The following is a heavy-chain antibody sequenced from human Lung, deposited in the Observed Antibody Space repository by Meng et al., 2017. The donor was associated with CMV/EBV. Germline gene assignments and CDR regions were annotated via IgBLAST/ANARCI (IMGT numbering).Heavy chain of an antibody. J-gene: IGHJ4*02. CDR2: ITGSGGTT. CDR3: ARKVSSDY. CDR1: GFTFSDFV. Sequence: LRLSCAASGFTFSDFVMTWVHQAPGKGLEWVSSITGSGGTTYYAASVRGRFTVSRDNSHNMVYLQINSLQADDTAVYYCARKVSSDYWGQGTLVTVSS. V-gene: IGHV3-23*01.